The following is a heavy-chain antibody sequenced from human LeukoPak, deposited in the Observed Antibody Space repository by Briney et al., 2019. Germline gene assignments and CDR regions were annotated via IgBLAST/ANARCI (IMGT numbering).Heavy chain of an antibody. Sequence: GSLRLSCAASEFTFSSYWMSWVRQAPGKGLEWVANIKQDGGQIYYLDSVKGRFTVSRDNAKNSLYLQMNSPRAEDTAVYYCARLGARQMLEYWGQGTLVTVSS. CDR3: ARLGARQMLEY. V-gene: IGHV3-7*01. J-gene: IGHJ4*02. CDR2: IKQDGGQI. D-gene: IGHD4-17*01. CDR1: EFTFSSYW.